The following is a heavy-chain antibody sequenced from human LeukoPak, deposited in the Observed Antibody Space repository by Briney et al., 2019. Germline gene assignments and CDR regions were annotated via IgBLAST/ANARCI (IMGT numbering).Heavy chain of an antibody. Sequence: PGGSLRLSCAASGFTFDDYAMHWVRQAPGKGLEWVSGISWNSGSIGYADSVKGRFTISRDNAKNSLYLQMNSLRAEDTALYYCAKDTYALVGATYCFDYWGQGTLVTVSS. CDR3: AKDTYALVGATYCFDY. V-gene: IGHV3-9*01. D-gene: IGHD1-26*01. CDR1: GFTFDDYA. J-gene: IGHJ4*02. CDR2: ISWNSGSI.